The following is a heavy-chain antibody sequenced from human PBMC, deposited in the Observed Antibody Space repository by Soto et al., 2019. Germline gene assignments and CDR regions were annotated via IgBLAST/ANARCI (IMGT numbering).Heavy chain of an antibody. CDR3: GKDMAPEYRRAPGH. J-gene: IGHJ4*02. CDR2: ISWNSGSV. D-gene: IGHD6-6*01. V-gene: IGHV3-9*01. Sequence: HAGCVRLSGASSGYIFGVSAMPWSRQTTGKGLEWVSGISWNSGSVGYADSVKGRFPISRDNAKNSLYLQMNSLRVEDTALYYCGKDMAPEYRRAPGHWGQGTLVTVSS. CDR1: GYIFGVSA.